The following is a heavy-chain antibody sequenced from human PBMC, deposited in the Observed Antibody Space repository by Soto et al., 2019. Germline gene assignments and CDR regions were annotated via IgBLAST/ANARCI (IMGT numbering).Heavy chain of an antibody. Sequence: GESLKISCKSSGYIFSKYWIGWVRQMPGKGLEWMGIIYPGDSDTRYSPSFQGQVTISADKSITTAYLQWRSLKASDTAIYYCVVYSSSSGRHFDYWGQGTLVRVYS. D-gene: IGHD6-6*01. CDR3: VVYSSSSGRHFDY. CDR2: IYPGDSDT. J-gene: IGHJ4*02. V-gene: IGHV5-51*01. CDR1: GYIFSKYW.